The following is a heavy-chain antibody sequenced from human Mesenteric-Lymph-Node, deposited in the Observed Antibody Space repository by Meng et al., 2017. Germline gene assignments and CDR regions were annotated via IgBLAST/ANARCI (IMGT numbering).Heavy chain of an antibody. J-gene: IGHJ4*02. V-gene: IGHV3-23*01. Sequence: GESLKISCAASGFTFSSYAMSWVRQAPGKGLNWVSGISGSGGATHYADSVKGRFSISRDNSKNTTYLQMNSLGVEDTAVYYCVKDRYYYDSSGRQYYFDSWGQGTRVTGYS. D-gene: IGHD3-22*01. CDR2: ISGSGGAT. CDR1: GFTFSSYA. CDR3: VKDRYYYDSSGRQYYFDS.